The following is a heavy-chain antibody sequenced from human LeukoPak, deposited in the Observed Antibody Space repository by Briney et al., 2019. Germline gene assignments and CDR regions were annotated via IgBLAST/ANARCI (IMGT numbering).Heavy chain of an antibody. J-gene: IGHJ4*02. V-gene: IGHV3-23*01. Sequence: GGSLRLSCAASGFTFSNYSMNWVRQAPGKGLEWVSAISGSDGSTYYADSVKGRFTISRDNSKNTLYLQMDSLRAEDTAVYYCARGGYYGSGVFDFWGQGTLVTVSS. D-gene: IGHD3-10*01. CDR1: GFTFSNYS. CDR2: ISGSDGST. CDR3: ARGGYYGSGVFDF.